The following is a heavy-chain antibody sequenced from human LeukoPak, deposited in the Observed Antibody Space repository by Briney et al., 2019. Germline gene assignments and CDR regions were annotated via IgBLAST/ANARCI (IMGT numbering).Heavy chain of an antibody. CDR1: GGSISSYY. J-gene: IGHJ4*02. CDR3: AKDRSRDYYDSSANVLPLGFDY. Sequence: SETLSLTCTVSGGSISSYYWSWIRQPAGKGLEWIGRIYTSGSTNYNPSLKSRVTISVDKSKNQFSLKLSSVTAADTAVYYCAKDRSRDYYDSSANVLPLGFDYWGQGTLVTVSS. D-gene: IGHD3-22*01. CDR2: IYTSGST. V-gene: IGHV4-4*07.